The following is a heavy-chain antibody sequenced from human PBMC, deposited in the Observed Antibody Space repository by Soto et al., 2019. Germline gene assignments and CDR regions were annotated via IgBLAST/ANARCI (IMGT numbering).Heavy chain of an antibody. J-gene: IGHJ4*02. D-gene: IGHD3-10*01. CDR3: ARGSHGKRYYGSGSSSHFDY. V-gene: IGHV3-30*03. CDR2: ISYDGSNK. Sequence: TGGSLRLSCAASGFTFSSYGMHWVRQAPGKGLEWVAVISYDGSNKYYADSVKGRFTISRDNSKNTLYLQMNSLRAEDTAVYYCARGSHGKRYYGSGSSSHFDYWGQGTLVTVSS. CDR1: GFTFSSYG.